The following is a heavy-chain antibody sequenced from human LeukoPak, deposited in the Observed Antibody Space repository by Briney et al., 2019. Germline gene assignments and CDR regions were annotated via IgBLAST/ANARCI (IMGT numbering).Heavy chain of an antibody. CDR1: GFSFSAYS. CDR2: ISSSSSTI. D-gene: IGHD2-15*01. Sequence: GGSLRLSCAASGFSFSAYSINWVRQAPGRGLEWVSYISSSSSTIYYADSVKGRFTISRDNAKKSLFLQMTSLRAEDTAVYYCARDLVMVVATDYWGQGTLVTVSS. J-gene: IGHJ4*02. CDR3: ARDLVMVVATDY. V-gene: IGHV3-48*04.